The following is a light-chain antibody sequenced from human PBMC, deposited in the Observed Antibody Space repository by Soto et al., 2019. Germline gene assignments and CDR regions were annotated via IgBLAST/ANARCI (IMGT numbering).Light chain of an antibody. J-gene: IGKJ1*01. CDR2: WAS. V-gene: IGKV4-1*01. CDR3: HQYYRSPWT. CDR1: QSVSYSSNDRNF. Sequence: DIELTQSPDSLAVSPGERATISCKSSQSVSYSSNDRNFVAWYQQKAGQSPKLLLHWASIRESGVPDRFSGRASGTDFTLTISGLKAEDVAVYYCHQYYRSPWTFGQGTRVEIK.